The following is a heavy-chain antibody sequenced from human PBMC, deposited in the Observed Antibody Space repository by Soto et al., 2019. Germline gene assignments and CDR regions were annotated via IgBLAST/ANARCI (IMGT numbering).Heavy chain of an antibody. D-gene: IGHD3-10*01. CDR3: AKPTSGSGSYYTHDAFDI. CDR1: GFTFSSYA. V-gene: IGHV3-23*01. Sequence: EVQLLESGGGLVQPGGSLRLSCAASGFTFSSYAMSWVRQAPGKGLEWVSAISGSGGSTYYADSVKGRFTISRDNSKNTLYLQMNSLRAEDTAVYYCAKPTSGSGSYYTHDAFDIWGQGTMVTVSS. CDR2: ISGSGGST. J-gene: IGHJ3*02.